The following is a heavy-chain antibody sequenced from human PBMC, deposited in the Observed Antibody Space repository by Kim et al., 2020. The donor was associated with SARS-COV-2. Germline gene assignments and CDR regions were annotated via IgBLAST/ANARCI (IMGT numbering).Heavy chain of an antibody. CDR2: IYYSGST. Sequence: SETLSLTCTVSGGSISSGDYYWSWIRQPPGKGLEWIGYIYYSGSTYYNPSLKSRVTISVDTSKNQFSLKLSSVTAADTAVYYCARASGTAGYYYGMDVWGQGTTVTVSS. D-gene: IGHD3-10*01. CDR1: GGSISSGDYY. CDR3: ARASGTAGYYYGMDV. J-gene: IGHJ6*02. V-gene: IGHV4-30-4*01.